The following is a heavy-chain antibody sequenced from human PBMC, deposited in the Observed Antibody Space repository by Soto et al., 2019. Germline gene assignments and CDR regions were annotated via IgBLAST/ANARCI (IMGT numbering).Heavy chain of an antibody. CDR3: ARSRTYYYDSSAYSPDAFDI. CDR1: GFTFSSYS. CDR2: ISSSSSYI. D-gene: IGHD3-22*01. V-gene: IGHV3-21*01. J-gene: IGHJ3*02. Sequence: GGSLRLSCVASGFTFSSYSMNWVRQAPGKGLEWVSSISSSSSYIYYADSVKGRFTISRDNAKNSLYLQMNSLRAEDTAVYYCARSRTYYYDSSAYSPDAFDIRGQGTMVTVSS.